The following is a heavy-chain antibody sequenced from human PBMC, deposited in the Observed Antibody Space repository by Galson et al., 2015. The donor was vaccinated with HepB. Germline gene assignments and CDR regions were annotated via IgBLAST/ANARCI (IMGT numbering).Heavy chain of an antibody. Sequence: SLRLSCAASGFTFSSYAMHWVRQAPGKGLEWVAVISYDGSNKYYADSVKGRFTISRDNSKNTLYLQMNSLRAEDTAVYYCARDLRAYYYYYGMDVWGQGTTVTVSS. J-gene: IGHJ6*02. CDR3: ARDLRAYYYYYGMDV. CDR1: GFTFSSYA. V-gene: IGHV3-30*04. CDR2: ISYDGSNK.